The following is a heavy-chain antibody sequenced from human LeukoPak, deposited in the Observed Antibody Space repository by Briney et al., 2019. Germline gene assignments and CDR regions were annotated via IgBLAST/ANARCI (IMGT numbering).Heavy chain of an antibody. V-gene: IGHV3-21*01. CDR1: GFTFSDYS. D-gene: IGHD2-15*01. CDR2: ISSSSSYK. Sequence: PGGSLRLSCAVSGFTFSDYSFNWVRQAPGKGLEWVSSISSSSSYKYYADSLKGRFTISRDNAKNSLYLQVNSLRAEDTAVYYCARINDIDNSYHLDFWGHGTLVTVSS. J-gene: IGHJ4*01. CDR3: ARINDIDNSYHLDF.